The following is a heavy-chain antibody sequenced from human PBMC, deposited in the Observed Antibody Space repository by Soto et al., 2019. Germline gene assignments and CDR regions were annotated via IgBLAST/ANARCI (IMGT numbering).Heavy chain of an antibody. CDR1: GYAFNTYW. V-gene: IGHV5-51*01. Sequence: PGESLKISCRGFGYAFNTYWIGWVRQMPGKGLGWMGVMSPGNSDIRYSPAFQGQVSISADTSISTAYLQWSSLKTSDSGMYYCARQGRTSAPSDFWGQGTLVTVSS. CDR3: ARQGRTSAPSDF. J-gene: IGHJ4*02. CDR2: MSPGNSDI. D-gene: IGHD2-21*01.